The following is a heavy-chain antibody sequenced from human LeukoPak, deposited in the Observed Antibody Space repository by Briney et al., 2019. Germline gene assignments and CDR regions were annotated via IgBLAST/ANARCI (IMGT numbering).Heavy chain of an antibody. V-gene: IGHV1-69*04. Sequence: SVKVSCKASGGIFSNHAVTWVRQAPGQGLEWMGRIIPMIGTAKYAQKFQGRVTFTADTSTNTAYMELSSLTSEDTALYFCAKGATVGKEALDIWGQGSLVTVSS. J-gene: IGHJ3*02. CDR3: AKGATVGKEALDI. CDR1: GGIFSNHA. CDR2: IIPMIGTA. D-gene: IGHD1-14*01.